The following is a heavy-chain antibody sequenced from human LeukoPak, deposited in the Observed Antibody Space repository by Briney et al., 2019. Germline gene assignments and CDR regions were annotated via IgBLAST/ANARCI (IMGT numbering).Heavy chain of an antibody. J-gene: IGHJ6*03. D-gene: IGHD3-3*01. Sequence: GVSVKVSCKASGGTFSSYAISWVRQAPGQGLEWMGGIIPIFGTANYAQKFQGRVTITTDESTSTAYMELSSLRSEDMAVYYCARSNYDFWSGSMRANYYYYMDVWGKGTTVTVSS. CDR1: GGTFSSYA. V-gene: IGHV1-69*05. CDR3: ARSNYDFWSGSMRANYYYYMDV. CDR2: IIPIFGTA.